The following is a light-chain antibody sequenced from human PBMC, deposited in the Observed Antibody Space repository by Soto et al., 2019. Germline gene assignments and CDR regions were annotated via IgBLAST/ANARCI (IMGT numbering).Light chain of an antibody. V-gene: IGKV3-11*01. CDR1: QSVSSY. J-gene: IGKJ2*01. Sequence: EIVLTQSPATLSLSPGERATLSCRASQSVSSYLAWYQQKPGQAPRLLIYDASNRATGIPARFSGSGSGTDFTLTISSLEPDDFAVYYCQQRSNGPPAYTFGQGTKLEIK. CDR3: QQRSNGPPAYT. CDR2: DAS.